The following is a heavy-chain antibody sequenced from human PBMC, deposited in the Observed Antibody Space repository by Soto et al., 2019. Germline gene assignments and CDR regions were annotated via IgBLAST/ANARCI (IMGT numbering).Heavy chain of an antibody. CDR1: GFTFSSYA. CDR3: AKDKNVMNTFLYYGMDV. D-gene: IGHD3-3*01. Sequence: GGSLRLSCAASGFTFSSYAMSWVRQAPGKGLEWVSAISGSGGSTYYADSVKGRFTISRDNSKDTLYLQMNSLRAEDTAVYYCAKDKNVMNTFLYYGMDVWGQGTTVTVSS. CDR2: ISGSGGST. J-gene: IGHJ6*02. V-gene: IGHV3-23*01.